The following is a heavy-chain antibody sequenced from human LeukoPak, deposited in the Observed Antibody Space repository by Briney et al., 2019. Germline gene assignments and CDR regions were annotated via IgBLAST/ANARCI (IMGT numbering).Heavy chain of an antibody. CDR2: INPSGGST. CDR1: GYTFTSYY. V-gene: IGHV1-46*01. D-gene: IGHD2-15*01. CDR3: ARETGRGCSGGSCFRRLYYYYGMDV. Sequence: ASVKVSCKASGYTFTSYYMHWVRQAPGQGLEWMGIINPSGGSTSYAQKFQGRVTMTRDTSTSTVYMGLSSLRSEDTAVYYRARETGRGCSGGSCFRRLYYYYGMDVWGQGTTVTVSS. J-gene: IGHJ6*02.